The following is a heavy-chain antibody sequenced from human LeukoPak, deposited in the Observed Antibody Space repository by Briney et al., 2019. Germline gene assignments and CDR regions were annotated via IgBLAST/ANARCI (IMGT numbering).Heavy chain of an antibody. D-gene: IGHD2-21*02. CDR3: ASICGGDCYSSAFDI. J-gene: IGHJ3*02. V-gene: IGHV3-11*01. CDR1: GFTFSDYY. CDR2: ISSSGSTI. Sequence: GGSLRLSCAASGFTFSDYYMSWIRQAPGKGLEWVSCISSSGSTIYYADSVKGRFTISRDNAKNSLYLQMNSLRAEDTAVYYCASICGGDCYSSAFDIWGQGTMVTVSS.